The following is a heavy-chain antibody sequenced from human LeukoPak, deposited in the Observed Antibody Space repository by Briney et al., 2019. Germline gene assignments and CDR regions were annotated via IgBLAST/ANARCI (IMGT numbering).Heavy chain of an antibody. J-gene: IGHJ4*02. CDR3: ARPHADY. Sequence: SETLSLTCAVYGGSFSGYYWSWIRQPPGKGLEWIGEINHSGSTNYNPPLKSRVTISVDTSKNQFSLKLSSVTAADTAVYYCARPHADYWGQGTLVTVSS. CDR2: INHSGST. CDR1: GGSFSGYY. V-gene: IGHV4-34*01.